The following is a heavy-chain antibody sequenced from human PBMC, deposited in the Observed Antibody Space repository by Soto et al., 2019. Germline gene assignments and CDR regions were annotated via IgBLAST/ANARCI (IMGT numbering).Heavy chain of an antibody. CDR2: IVVGSGNT. CDR3: AALLAAAGTDYFDY. V-gene: IGHV1-58*01. D-gene: IGHD6-13*01. Sequence: SVKVSCKASGFTFTSSAVQWVRQARGQRLEWIGWIVVGSGNTNYAQKFQERVTITRDMSTSTAYRELSSLRSEDTGVYYCAALLAAAGTDYFDYWGQGTLVTVSS. J-gene: IGHJ4*02. CDR1: GFTFTSSA.